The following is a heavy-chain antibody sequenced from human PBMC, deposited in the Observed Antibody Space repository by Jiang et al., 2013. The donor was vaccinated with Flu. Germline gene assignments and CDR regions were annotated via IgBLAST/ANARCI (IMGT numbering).Heavy chain of an antibody. CDR3: ARDRPYPTVTGTYLDL. CDR2: ISGYKGNT. J-gene: IGHJ2*01. V-gene: IGHV1-18*04. D-gene: IGHD1-1*01. CDR1: GYTLTSHG. Sequence: SGAEVKKPGASVRVSCKASGYTLTSHGISWVRQAPGQGLDYMGYISGYKGNTNYAQKFLGRVTMTTDTSTNTAYMELRSLTSDDTAVYYCARDRPYPTVTGTYLDLWGRGTLVTVSS.